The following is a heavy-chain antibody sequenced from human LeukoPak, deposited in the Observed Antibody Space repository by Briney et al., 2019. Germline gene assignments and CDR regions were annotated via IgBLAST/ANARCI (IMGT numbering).Heavy chain of an antibody. V-gene: IGHV3-33*01. Sequence: GGSLRLSCAASGFTFSQYAMHWVRQAPGKGLEWVAAIRYDGSNDYYADSVKGRFTISRDNSKNTLSLQMNSLRAEDTAVYYCAREADCSGGSCYRGAFDIWGQGTMVTVSS. CDR1: GFTFSQYA. J-gene: IGHJ3*02. D-gene: IGHD2-15*01. CDR2: IRYDGSND. CDR3: AREADCSGGSCYRGAFDI.